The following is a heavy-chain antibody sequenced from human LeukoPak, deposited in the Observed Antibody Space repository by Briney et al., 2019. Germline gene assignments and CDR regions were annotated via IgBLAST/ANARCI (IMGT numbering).Heavy chain of an antibody. J-gene: IGHJ2*01. CDR1: GFTFSSYA. V-gene: IGHV3-23*01. CDR3: AEDYGDYGGWYFDL. CDR2: ISGSDDNT. D-gene: IGHD4-17*01. Sequence: GGSLRLSCAASGFTFSSYAMSWVRQAPGKGLEWVSAISGSDDNTYYADSVKGRFTISRDNSKNTLYLQMNSLRAEDTAVYYCAEDYGDYGGWYFDLWGRGTLVTVSS.